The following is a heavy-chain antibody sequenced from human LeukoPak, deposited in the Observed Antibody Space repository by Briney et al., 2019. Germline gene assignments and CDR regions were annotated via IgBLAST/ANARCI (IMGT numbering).Heavy chain of an antibody. CDR2: ISSSSSYI. V-gene: IGHV3-21*04. CDR1: GFTFSSYS. CDR3: ARRAGGYSHPYDY. Sequence: GGSLRLSCAASGFTFSSYSMNWVRQAPGKGLEWVSSISSSSSYIYYADSMKGRFTISRDNAKNSLYLQMNSLRAEDTAVYYCARRAGGYSHPYDYWGQGILVTVSS. J-gene: IGHJ4*02. D-gene: IGHD4-23*01.